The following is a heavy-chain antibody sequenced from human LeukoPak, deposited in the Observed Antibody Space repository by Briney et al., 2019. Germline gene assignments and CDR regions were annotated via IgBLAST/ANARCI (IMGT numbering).Heavy chain of an antibody. Sequence: SETLSLTCTVSGASISSYYWSWIRQPPGKGLEWIGYIYYSGSTNYNPSLKSRVTISVDTSKNQFSLKLSSVTAADTAVYYCARGATYYYDSSGYRFDYWGQGTLVTVSS. J-gene: IGHJ4*02. V-gene: IGHV4-59*01. D-gene: IGHD3-22*01. CDR1: GASISSYY. CDR2: IYYSGST. CDR3: ARGATYYYDSSGYRFDY.